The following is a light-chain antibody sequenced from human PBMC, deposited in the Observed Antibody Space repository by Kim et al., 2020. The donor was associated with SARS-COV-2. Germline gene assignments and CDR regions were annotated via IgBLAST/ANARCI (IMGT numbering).Light chain of an antibody. CDR2: GAS. CDR1: QSIASN. J-gene: IGKJ2*01. CDR3: QQYNAWPPYT. V-gene: IGKV3-15*01. Sequence: VSRGERASLACRASQSIASNLAWYQQKPGQAPRLLIFGASTRATGIPARFSGRGSGTEFTLTISSLQSEDFAVYYCQQYNAWPPYTFGQGTKLEI.